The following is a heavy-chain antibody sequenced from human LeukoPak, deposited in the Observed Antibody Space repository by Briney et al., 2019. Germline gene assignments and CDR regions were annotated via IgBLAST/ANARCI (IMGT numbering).Heavy chain of an antibody. CDR3: ARGGDLRKYYFDY. CDR2: ISSSGSTI. J-gene: IGHJ4*02. D-gene: IGHD4-17*01. V-gene: IGHV3-48*03. Sequence: GGSLRLSCAASGFTFSNYEMNWVRQAPGKGLEWVSYISSSGSTIYYADSVKGRFTISRDNAKNSLYLQMNSLRAEDTAVYYCARGGDLRKYYFDYWGQGTLVTVSS. CDR1: GFTFSNYE.